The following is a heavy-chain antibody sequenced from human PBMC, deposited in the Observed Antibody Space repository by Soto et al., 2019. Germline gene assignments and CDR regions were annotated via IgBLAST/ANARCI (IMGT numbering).Heavy chain of an antibody. CDR3: ARGVHQLLYSWWFDP. CDR2: IIPIFGTA. D-gene: IGHD2-2*02. J-gene: IGHJ5*02. Sequence: ASVKVSCKASAGTFSSYAISWLRQAPGQGLEWMGGIIPIFGTANYAQKFQGRVTITADESTSTAYMELSSLRSEDTAVYYCARGVHQLLYSWWFDPWGQGTLVTVSS. CDR1: AGTFSSYA. V-gene: IGHV1-69*13.